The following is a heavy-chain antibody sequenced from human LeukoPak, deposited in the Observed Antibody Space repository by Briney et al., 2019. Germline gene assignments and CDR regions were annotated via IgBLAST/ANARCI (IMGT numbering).Heavy chain of an antibody. V-gene: IGHV4-4*07. CDR3: ARMGAIAGASANPDH. CDR2: IYISGSGST. J-gene: IGHJ4*02. Sequence: PSETLSLTCTVSGGSISSYYWSWIRQPAGKGLEWIGRIYISGSGSTNYNPSLKSRVTMSVDTSKNQFSLRLSSVTAADTAVYYCARMGAIAGASANPDHWGQGTLVTVSS. D-gene: IGHD4/OR15-4a*01. CDR1: GGSISSYY.